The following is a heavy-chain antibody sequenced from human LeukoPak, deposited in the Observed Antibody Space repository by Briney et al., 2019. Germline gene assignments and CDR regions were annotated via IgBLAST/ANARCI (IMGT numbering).Heavy chain of an antibody. CDR2: ISSSSSYI. CDR3: ARDQPLGPFDY. V-gene: IGHV3-21*01. J-gene: IGHJ4*02. Sequence: GGSLRLSCAASGFTFSSYSMNRVRQAPGKGLEWVSSISSSSSYIYYADSVKGRFTISRDNAKNSLYLQMNSLRAEDTAVYYCARDQPLGPFDYWGQGTLVTVSS. CDR1: GFTFSSYS. D-gene: IGHD3/OR15-3a*01.